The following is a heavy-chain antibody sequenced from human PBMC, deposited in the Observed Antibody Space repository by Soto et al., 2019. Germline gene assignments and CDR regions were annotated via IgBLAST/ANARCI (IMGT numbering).Heavy chain of an antibody. CDR1: GGSFCRYY. CDR3: ARGWCSAASCPPIDY. Sequence: ETRSRNCAVYGGSFCRYYGNWIRQPPGKGLEWIGEINHSGSINYNPSLKSRVTISVDTSKTRFSLKLSSVTAADTAVYYCARGWCSAASCPPIDYCGRETLVTVSS. V-gene: IGHV4-34*01. D-gene: IGHD2-15*01. CDR2: INHSGSI. J-gene: IGHJ4*02.